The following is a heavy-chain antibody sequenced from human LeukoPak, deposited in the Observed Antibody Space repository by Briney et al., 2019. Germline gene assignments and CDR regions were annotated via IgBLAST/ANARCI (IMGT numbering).Heavy chain of an antibody. J-gene: IGHJ6*02. Sequence: GESLEISCKGSGYSFTSYWIGWVRQMPGKGLEWMGIIYPGDSDTRYSPSFQGQVTISADKSISTAYLQWSSLKASDTAMYYCARLESDYGDYYYYGMDVWGQGTTVTVSS. V-gene: IGHV5-51*01. CDR1: GYSFTSYW. D-gene: IGHD4-17*01. CDR2: IYPGDSDT. CDR3: ARLESDYGDYYYYGMDV.